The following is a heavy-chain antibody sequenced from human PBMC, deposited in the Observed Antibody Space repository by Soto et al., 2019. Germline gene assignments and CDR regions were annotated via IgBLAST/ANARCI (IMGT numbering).Heavy chain of an antibody. D-gene: IGHD7-27*01. Sequence: SETLSLTCTVSGGSISSSRCHWGWIRQPPGKGLEWIASIKYSGTTFYNPSLKSRVTLSVDTSKNQFSLKLSSVTAADTAVDYSARHGERTIPSVNRFDPWGQGTLVTVSS. J-gene: IGHJ5*02. V-gene: IGHV4-39*01. CDR3: ARHGERTIPSVNRFDP. CDR2: IKYSGTT. CDR1: GGSISSSRCH.